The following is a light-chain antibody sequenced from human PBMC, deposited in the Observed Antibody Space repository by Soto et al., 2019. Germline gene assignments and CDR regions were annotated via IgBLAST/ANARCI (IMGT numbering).Light chain of an antibody. Sequence: IQMTQSPSTLSASVGDRGTITCRASQSISSWLAWYQQKPGKAPKLLIYDASSLESGVPSRFSGSGSGTEFTLTISSLEPEDFAVYYCQQRSNWLWTFGQGTKVDI. CDR1: QSISSW. CDR3: QQRSNWLWT. J-gene: IGKJ1*01. CDR2: DAS. V-gene: IGKV1-5*01.